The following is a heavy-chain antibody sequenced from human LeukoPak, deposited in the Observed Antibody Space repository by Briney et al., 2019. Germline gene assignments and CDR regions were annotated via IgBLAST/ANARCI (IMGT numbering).Heavy chain of an antibody. CDR3: AKDMGYSSGIDY. J-gene: IGHJ4*02. CDR1: GFTFSSYA. D-gene: IGHD6-19*01. V-gene: IGHV3-23*01. CDR2: ISGSGGST. Sequence: PGGSLRLSCAASGFTFSSYAMSWVRQAPGKGLEWVSAISGSGGSTYYADSVKGRFTISRDNSKNTLYLQMNSLRAEDMAVYYCAKDMGYSSGIDYWGQGTLVTVSS.